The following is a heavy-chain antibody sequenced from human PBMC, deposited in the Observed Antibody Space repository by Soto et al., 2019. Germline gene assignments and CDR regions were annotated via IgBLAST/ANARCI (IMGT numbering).Heavy chain of an antibody. CDR3: GRGRSGQIVIFY. Sequence: ASVKVSCKTSGCTFTGHYIHWVRPAPQQGPEWMGEIGPESGATRYAEKFRGRVTMTMDTSITTVYMELRNLSPDDTAVYYCGRGRSGQIVIFYWGQGTPVTVSS. CDR2: IGPESGAT. V-gene: IGHV1-2*02. J-gene: IGHJ4*02. D-gene: IGHD1-26*01. CDR1: GCTFTGHY.